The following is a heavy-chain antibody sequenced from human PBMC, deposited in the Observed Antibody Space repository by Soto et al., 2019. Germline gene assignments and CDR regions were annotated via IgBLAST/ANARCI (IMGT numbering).Heavy chain of an antibody. V-gene: IGHV1-69*05. J-gene: IGHJ4*02. D-gene: IGHD3-22*01. CDR1: GGSFSSYA. Sequence: ASVKVSCKASGGSFSSYAISWVRQAPGQGLEWMGGVIPVFGSANYAQKFQGRVTMTRDTSTSTVYMELSSLRSEDTAVYYCARDREDYYDSSGYYYTPYYWGQGTLVTVSS. CDR2: VIPVFGSA. CDR3: ARDREDYYDSSGYYYTPYY.